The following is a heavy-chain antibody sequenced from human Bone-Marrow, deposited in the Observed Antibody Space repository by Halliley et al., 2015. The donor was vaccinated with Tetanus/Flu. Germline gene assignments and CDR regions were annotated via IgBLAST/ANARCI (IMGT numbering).Heavy chain of an antibody. Sequence: LGWLGYIYDSGITNYNPSLKSRLTMSLDTSKNQFSLRLSSVTAADTALYYCARVGRRGADNYFYWGQGTLVAVSS. V-gene: IGHV4-59*01. CDR3: ARVGRRGADNYFY. J-gene: IGHJ4*02. D-gene: IGHD3-10*01. CDR2: IYDSGIT.